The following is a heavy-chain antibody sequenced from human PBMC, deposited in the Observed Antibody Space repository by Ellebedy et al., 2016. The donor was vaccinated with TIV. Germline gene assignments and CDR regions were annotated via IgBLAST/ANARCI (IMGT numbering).Heavy chain of an antibody. CDR2: ISAHNGNT. CDR1: GGSFSTFG. J-gene: IGHJ5*02. CDR3: TRDWPYYDPGTVKGWFDA. D-gene: IGHD3-16*01. V-gene: IGHV1-18*01. Sequence: AASVKVSCKASGGSFSTFGINWVRQAPGQGLEWMGWISAHNGNTIYAQKFQGRVTMTTDTPTSTAYMEMRSLRSDDTAQFYCTRDWPYYDPGTVKGWFDAWGQGTLVTVSS.